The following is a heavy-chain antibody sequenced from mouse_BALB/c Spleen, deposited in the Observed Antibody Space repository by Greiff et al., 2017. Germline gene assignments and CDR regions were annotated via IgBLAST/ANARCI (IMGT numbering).Heavy chain of an antibody. J-gene: IGHJ4*01. V-gene: IGHV1S81*02. Sequence: VQLQQSGPELVKPGASMKISCKASGYSFTGYTMNWVKQRPGQGLEWIGEINPSNGRTNYNEKFKSKATLTVDKSSSTAYMQLSSLTSEDSAVYYCAGDDYLYYYAMDYWGQGTSVTVSS. D-gene: IGHD2-4*01. CDR3: AGDDYLYYYAMDY. CDR2: INPSNGRT. CDR1: GYSFTGYT.